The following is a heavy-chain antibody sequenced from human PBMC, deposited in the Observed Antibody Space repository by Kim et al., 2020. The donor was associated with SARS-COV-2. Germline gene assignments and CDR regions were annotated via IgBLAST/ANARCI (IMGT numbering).Heavy chain of an antibody. D-gene: IGHD3-10*01. V-gene: IGHV3-33*06. CDR3: AKVGGFGELSGFDY. CDR2: IWYDGSNK. J-gene: IGHJ4*02. CDR1: GFTFSSYG. Sequence: GGSLRLSCAASGFTFSSYGMHWVRQAPGKGLEWVAVIWYDGSNKYYADSVKGGFTISRDNSKNTLYLQMNSLRAEETAVYYCAKVGGFGELSGFDYWGQGTLVTVSS.